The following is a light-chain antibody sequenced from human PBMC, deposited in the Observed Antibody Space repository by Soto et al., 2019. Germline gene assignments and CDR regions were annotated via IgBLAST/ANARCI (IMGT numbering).Light chain of an antibody. J-gene: IGKJ2*01. CDR2: GAS. Sequence: EIVLTQSPGTLSLSPGERATVSCRASQSVSSSHLAWYQQKPGQARRLLIYGASSRATGIPDRFSGSGSGTDFTLTISRLEPEDFAVYYCHLYGSSPLYIFGQGTNLEIK. CDR3: HLYGSSPLYI. CDR1: QSVSSSH. V-gene: IGKV3-20*01.